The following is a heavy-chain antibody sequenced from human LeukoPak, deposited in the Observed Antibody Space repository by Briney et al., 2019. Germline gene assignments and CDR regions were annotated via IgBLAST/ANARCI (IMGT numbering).Heavy chain of an antibody. Sequence: PGGSLRLSCAASGFTFSSYGVNWVRQAPGKGLEWVSSISSSSSYIYYADSVKGRFTISRDNAKNSLYLQMNSLRAEDTAVYYCARGRYSIAAAGRGPDYWGQGTLVTVSS. D-gene: IGHD6-13*01. CDR1: GFTFSSYG. J-gene: IGHJ4*02. CDR3: ARGRYSIAAAGRGPDY. V-gene: IGHV3-21*01. CDR2: ISSSSSYI.